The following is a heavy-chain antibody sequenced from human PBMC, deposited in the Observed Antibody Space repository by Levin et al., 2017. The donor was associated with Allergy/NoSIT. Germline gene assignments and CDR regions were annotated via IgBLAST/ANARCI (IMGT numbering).Heavy chain of an antibody. D-gene: IGHD2-8*01. CDR2: IYTSGST. V-gene: IGHV4-61*02. Sequence: SQTLSLTCAVSGASITSSNYYWSWIRQPAGKGLEWIGRIYTSGSTNYNPSLKSRVTISLDTSKNQFSLKLSSVTAADTAVYYCARVYLPRGVYYMDVWGKGTTVTVSS. CDR3: ARVYLPRGVYYMDV. J-gene: IGHJ6*04. CDR1: GASITSSNYY.